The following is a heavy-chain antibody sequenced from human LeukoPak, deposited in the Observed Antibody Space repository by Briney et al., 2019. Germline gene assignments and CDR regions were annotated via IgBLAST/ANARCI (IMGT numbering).Heavy chain of an antibody. Sequence: GGSLRFSCAASGFTVSSNYMSWVRQAPGKGLEWVSVIYSGGSTYYADSVKGRFTISRDNSKNTLYLQMNSLRAEDTAVYYCARGGSSSWSPIDYWGQGTLVTVSS. D-gene: IGHD6-13*01. J-gene: IGHJ4*02. CDR3: ARGGSSSWSPIDY. CDR2: IYSGGST. CDR1: GFTVSSNY. V-gene: IGHV3-53*01.